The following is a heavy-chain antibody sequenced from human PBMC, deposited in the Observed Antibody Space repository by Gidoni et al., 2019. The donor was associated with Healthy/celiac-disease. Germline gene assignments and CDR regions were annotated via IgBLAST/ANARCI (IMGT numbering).Heavy chain of an antibody. Sequence: GAEVKKPGESLTISCTCYAYSFTRYWISWVRQMPGKGLEWMGRIEPSDSYTNYSPSFQGHVTISADKSISTAYLQWRSLKAADPAMYYCARPPPYYYDSSGDGDDWGQGTMVTVSS. V-gene: IGHV5-10-1*01. CDR3: ARPPPYYYDSSGDGDD. CDR2: IEPSDSYT. CDR1: AYSFTRYW. J-gene: IGHJ4*02. D-gene: IGHD3-22*01.